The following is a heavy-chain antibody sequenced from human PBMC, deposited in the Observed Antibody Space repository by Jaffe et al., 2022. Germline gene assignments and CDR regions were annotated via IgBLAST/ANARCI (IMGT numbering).Heavy chain of an antibody. CDR3: ARGYGSGSPPPDY. V-gene: IGHV3-21*01. D-gene: IGHD3-10*01. Sequence: EVQLVESGGGLVKPGGSLRLSCAASGFTFSSYSMNWVRQAPGKGLEWVSSISSSSSYIYYADSVKGRFTISRDNAKNSLYLQMNSLRAEDTAVYYCARGYGSGSPPPDYWGQGTLVTVSS. CDR2: ISSSSSYI. J-gene: IGHJ4*02. CDR1: GFTFSSYS.